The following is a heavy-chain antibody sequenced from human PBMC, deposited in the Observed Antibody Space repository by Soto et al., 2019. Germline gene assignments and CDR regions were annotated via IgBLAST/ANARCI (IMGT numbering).Heavy chain of an antibody. CDR3: ARIRGYDSLVPVDY. J-gene: IGHJ4*02. Sequence: QVTLKEAGPVLVKPAGTLTLTCTVSGFSLNTDGMGVSWIRQPPGKALEWLAQIFSSDDKSYSASLKSRLSISKDSSGSQVVLSVTNMDPVDTATYYCARIRGYDSLVPVDYWGQGILVTVSS. CDR1: GFSLNTDGMG. CDR2: IFSSDDK. D-gene: IGHD5-12*01. V-gene: IGHV2-26*01.